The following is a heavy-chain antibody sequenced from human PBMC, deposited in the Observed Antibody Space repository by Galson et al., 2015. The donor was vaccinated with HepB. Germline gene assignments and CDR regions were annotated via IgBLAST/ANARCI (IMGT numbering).Heavy chain of an antibody. CDR3: ARDRDCSSTSCYEAYYYYYGMDV. CDR2: ISAYNGNT. CDR1: GYTFTSYG. J-gene: IGHJ6*02. V-gene: IGHV1-18*04. D-gene: IGHD2-2*01. Sequence: SVKASCKASGYTFTSYGISWVRQAPGQGLEWMGWISAYNGNTNYAQKLQGRVTMTTDTSTSTAYMELRSLRSDDTAVYYCARDRDCSSTSCYEAYYYYYGMDVWGQGTTVTVSS.